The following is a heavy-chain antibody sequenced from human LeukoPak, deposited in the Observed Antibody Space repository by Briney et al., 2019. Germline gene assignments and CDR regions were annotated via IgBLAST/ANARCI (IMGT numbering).Heavy chain of an antibody. D-gene: IGHD3-16*02. CDR1: GGSISSGSYY. CDR3: ARERDYVWGSYRYSPCFDY. Sequence: SQTLSLTCTVSGGSISSGSYYWSWIRQPAGKRMEWIGRIYTSGSTNYNPSLKSRVTISVDTSKNQFSLKLSSVTAADTAVYYCARERDYVWGSYRYSPCFDYWGQGTLVTVSS. J-gene: IGHJ4*02. V-gene: IGHV4-61*02. CDR2: IYTSGST.